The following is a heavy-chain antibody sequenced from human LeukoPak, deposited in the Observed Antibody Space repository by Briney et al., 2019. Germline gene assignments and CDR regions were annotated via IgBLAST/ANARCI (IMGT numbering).Heavy chain of an antibody. CDR2: IYYSGST. J-gene: IGHJ6*03. V-gene: IGHV4-39*01. CDR1: DDSITSDSITTYY. D-gene: IGHD2-15*01. Sequence: PSETLSLTCTVSDDSITSDSITTYYWSWIRQPPGKALEWIGYIYYSGSTYYNPSLKSRVTISVDMSKNQFSLKLSSVTAADTAVYYCARQGIVDPHYYMDVWGKGTTVTVSS. CDR3: ARQGIVDPHYYMDV.